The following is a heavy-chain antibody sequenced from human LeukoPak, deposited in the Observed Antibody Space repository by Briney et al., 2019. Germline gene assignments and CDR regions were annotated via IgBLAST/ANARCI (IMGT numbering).Heavy chain of an antibody. CDR2: ISAYNGNT. CDR1: GYTFTSYG. V-gene: IGHV1-18*01. CDR3: GIAAAGTPASWFDP. J-gene: IGHJ5*02. Sequence: GASVKVSCKASGYTFTSYGISWVRQAPGQGLEWMGWISAYNGNTNYAQKLQGRVTMTTDTSTSTAYMELRSLRSDDTAVYYCGIAAAGTPASWFDPWGQGTLVTVSS. D-gene: IGHD6-13*01.